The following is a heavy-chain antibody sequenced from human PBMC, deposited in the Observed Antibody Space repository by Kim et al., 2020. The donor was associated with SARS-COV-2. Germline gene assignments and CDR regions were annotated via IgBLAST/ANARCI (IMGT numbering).Heavy chain of an antibody. CDR3: ARVIRGSGSYWDYGMDV. D-gene: IGHD3-10*01. J-gene: IGHJ6*02. Sequence: KGRFTISRDNAKNTLYLQMNSLRAEDTAGYYCARVIRGSGSYWDYGMDVWGQGTTITVSS. V-gene: IGHV3-74*01.